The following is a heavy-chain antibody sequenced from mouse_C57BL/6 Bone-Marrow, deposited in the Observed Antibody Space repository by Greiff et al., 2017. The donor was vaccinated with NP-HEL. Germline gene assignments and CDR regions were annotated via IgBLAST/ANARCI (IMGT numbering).Heavy chain of an antibody. V-gene: IGHV1-81*01. Sequence: QVQLQQSGAELARPGASVKLSCKASGYTFTSYGISWVKQRTGQGLEWIGEIYPRSGNTYYNEKFKGKATLTADKSSSTAYMELRSLTSEDSAVYFCARGYYGSSLYYFDYWGKGTTLTVSS. CDR2: IYPRSGNT. CDR3: ARGYYGSSLYYFDY. D-gene: IGHD1-1*01. J-gene: IGHJ2*01. CDR1: GYTFTSYG.